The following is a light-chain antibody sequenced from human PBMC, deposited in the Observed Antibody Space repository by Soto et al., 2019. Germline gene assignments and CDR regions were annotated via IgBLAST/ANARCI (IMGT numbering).Light chain of an antibody. CDR1: SSDVGAYNY. J-gene: IGLJ1*01. CDR2: EVS. V-gene: IGLV2-14*01. Sequence: QSVLTQPASASGSLGQAITISRIGTSSDVGAYNYVSWYQQQPGKAPKLMISEVSNRPSGVSNRFSGSMSGNTASLIISGLQAEDEADYYCSSFTSTTTYVFGTGTRVTVL. CDR3: SSFTSTTTYV.